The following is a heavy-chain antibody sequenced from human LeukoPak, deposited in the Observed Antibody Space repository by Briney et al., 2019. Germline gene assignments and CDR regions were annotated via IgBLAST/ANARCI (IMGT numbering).Heavy chain of an antibody. CDR3: AKDNDGSGSYYYFDY. CDR2: ISWNSGSI. D-gene: IGHD3-10*01. V-gene: IGHV3-9*01. CDR1: GFTIDDYA. Sequence: SLTLSCAASGFTIDDYAMHWVRQAPGKGLVGVSGISWNSGSIGYADSVKGRFTISRDTAKNYLYLQMNSLRAEDTALYYCAKDNDGSGSYYYFDYWGQGALVTVSS. J-gene: IGHJ4*02.